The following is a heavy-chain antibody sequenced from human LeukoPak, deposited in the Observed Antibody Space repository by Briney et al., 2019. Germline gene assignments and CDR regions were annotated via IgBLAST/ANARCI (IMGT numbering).Heavy chain of an antibody. CDR2: ISGSGGST. CDR3: ARGDEYSSSSDREGFDY. J-gene: IGHJ4*02. CDR1: GFTFSSYA. D-gene: IGHD6-6*01. V-gene: IGHV3-23*01. Sequence: GGSLRLSCAASGFTFSSYAMSWVRQAPGKGLEWVSAISGSGGSTYYADSVKGRFTISRDNSKNTLYLQMNSLRAEDTAVYYCARGDEYSSSSDREGFDYWGQGTLVTVSS.